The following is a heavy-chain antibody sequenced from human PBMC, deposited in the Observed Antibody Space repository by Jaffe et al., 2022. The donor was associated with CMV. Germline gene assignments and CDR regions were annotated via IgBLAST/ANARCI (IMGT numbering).Heavy chain of an antibody. CDR1: GFTFSSYG. V-gene: IGHV3-33*01. CDR3: ARDAPHYGDPRPFDY. J-gene: IGHJ4*02. CDR2: IWYDGSNK. Sequence: QVQLVESGGGVVQPGRSLRLSCAASGFTFSSYGMHWVRQAPGKGLEWVAVIWYDGSNKYYADSVKGRFTISRDNSKNTLYLQMNSLRAEDTAVYYCARDAPHYGDPRPFDYWGQGTLVTVSS. D-gene: IGHD4-17*01.